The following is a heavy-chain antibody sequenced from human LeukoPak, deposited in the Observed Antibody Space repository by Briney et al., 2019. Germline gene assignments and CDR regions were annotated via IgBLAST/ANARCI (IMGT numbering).Heavy chain of an antibody. CDR2: ISAYNGNT. CDR1: GYTFTNYG. D-gene: IGHD6-13*01. J-gene: IGHJ4*02. CDR3: ARDLGSGIAEPFDH. Sequence: ASVKVSCKASGYTFTNYGISWVRQAPGQGLEWLGWISAYNGNTNYAQKLQGRVTVTTDTSTSTAYMELRSLRSDDTAVYYCARDLGSGIAEPFDHWGQGTLVTVSS. V-gene: IGHV1-18*01.